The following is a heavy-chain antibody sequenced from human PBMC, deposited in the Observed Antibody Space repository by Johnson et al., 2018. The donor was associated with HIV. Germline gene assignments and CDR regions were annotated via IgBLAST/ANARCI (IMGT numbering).Heavy chain of an antibody. CDR3: AREGIYGTGGRCYVAAFDI. Sequence: QVQLVESGGGVVRPGGSLRLSCAASGFTFDDYAMSWVRQVPGKGLEWVAVISFDGNLKKYADSVKGRFTISSDGAQNTLYLQMNSLRAEDTAVYYCAREGIYGTGGRCYVAAFDIWGQGTKVTVSS. CDR1: GFTFDDYA. D-gene: IGHD2-15*01. V-gene: IGHV3-33*08. J-gene: IGHJ3*02. CDR2: ISFDGNLK.